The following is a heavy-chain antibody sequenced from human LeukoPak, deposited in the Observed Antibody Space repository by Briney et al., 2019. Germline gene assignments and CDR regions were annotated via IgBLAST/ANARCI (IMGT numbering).Heavy chain of an antibody. CDR3: AEDPNGDYIGTFDV. Sequence: GGSLRLSCATSKFNFKSYGMSWVRQAPGKGLEWVSSILGSGGNIQYADSVQGRFTISRDNSKNTLYLQMNSLRAEDTAIYYCAEDPNGDYIGTFDVWGQGTMVTVSS. CDR1: KFNFKSYG. CDR2: ILGSGGNI. V-gene: IGHV3-23*01. J-gene: IGHJ3*01. D-gene: IGHD4-17*01.